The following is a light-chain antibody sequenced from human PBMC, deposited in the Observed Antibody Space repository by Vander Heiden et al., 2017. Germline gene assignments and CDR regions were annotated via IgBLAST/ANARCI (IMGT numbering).Light chain of an antibody. CDR3: QQRSNWPPIT. J-gene: IGKJ5*01. CDR1: QSVGSY. Sequence: EIVLTQSPATLSLSPGERATLSCRASQSVGSYLAWYQQKPGQAPRLLTYDASNRATGIPARFSGSGSGTDFTLTISSLEPEDFEVYYCQQRSNWPPITFGQVTRLEIK. V-gene: IGKV3-11*01. CDR2: DAS.